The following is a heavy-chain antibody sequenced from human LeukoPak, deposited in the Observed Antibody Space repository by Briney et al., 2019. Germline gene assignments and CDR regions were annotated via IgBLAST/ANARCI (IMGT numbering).Heavy chain of an antibody. CDR1: GFSFSSYG. CDR3: ASAIAVAGTCDY. J-gene: IGHJ4*02. V-gene: IGHV3-66*01. D-gene: IGHD6-19*01. CDR2: IYSGGST. Sequence: PGGSLRLSCAASGFSFSSYGMLWVRQAPGKGLEWVSVIYSGGSTYYADSVKGRFTISRDNSKNTLYLQMNSLRAEDTAFYYCASAIAVAGTCDYWGQGTLVTVSS.